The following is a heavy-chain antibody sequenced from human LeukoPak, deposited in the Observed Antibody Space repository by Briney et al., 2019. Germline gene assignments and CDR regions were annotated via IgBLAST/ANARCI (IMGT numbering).Heavy chain of an antibody. CDR2: ISGSGGST. Sequence: GGSLRLSCAASGXTFSSYAMSWVRQAPGKGLESVSAISGSGGSTYYADSVKGRFTISRDNSKNTLYLQMNSLRAEDTAVYYCGVTPEGSYFDYWGQGTLVTVSS. CDR1: GXTFSSYA. D-gene: IGHD4-23*01. J-gene: IGHJ4*02. V-gene: IGHV3-23*01. CDR3: GVTPEGSYFDY.